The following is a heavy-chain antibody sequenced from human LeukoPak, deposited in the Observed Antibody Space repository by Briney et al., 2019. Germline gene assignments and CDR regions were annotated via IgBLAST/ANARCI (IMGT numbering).Heavy chain of an antibody. CDR2: IKQDGSEK. Sequence: PGGSLRLSCAASGFTFTNYWMSWVRQAPGKGLEWVANIKQDGSEKYYVDSVKGRFTISRDNAKNSLYLQMNSLRAEDTAVYYCARRPAATGHYYYYGMDVWGQGTTVTVSS. J-gene: IGHJ6*02. D-gene: IGHD2-2*01. CDR3: ARRPAATGHYYYYGMDV. V-gene: IGHV3-7*01. CDR1: GFTFTNYW.